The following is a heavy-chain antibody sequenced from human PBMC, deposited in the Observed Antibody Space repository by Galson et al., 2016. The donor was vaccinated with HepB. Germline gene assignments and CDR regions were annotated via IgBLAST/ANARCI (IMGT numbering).Heavy chain of an antibody. V-gene: IGHV3-33*01. J-gene: IGHJ4*02. CDR1: GFSLGTYG. D-gene: IGHD1-26*01. CDR3: ARDFDISGDY. Sequence: SLRLSCAASGFSLGTYGMNWVRQAPSKGLEWVAFTWYDGSIEYYADSVQGRFSISRDNAKNTVYLYMNSLRAEDTGVYYCARDFDISGDYWGQGTLVTVSS. CDR2: TWYDGSIE.